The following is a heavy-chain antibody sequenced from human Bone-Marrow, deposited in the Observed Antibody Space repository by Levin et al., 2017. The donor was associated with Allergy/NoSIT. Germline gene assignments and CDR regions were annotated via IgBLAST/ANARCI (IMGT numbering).Heavy chain of an antibody. CDR1: GFTFSSYD. Sequence: QSGGSLRLSCAASGFTFSSYDMHWVRQVTGKGLEWVSGIGTAGDTYYPGSVKGRFTISRENAKNSLYLQMNSLRAGDTAVYYCARALGATRWERYYYYGMDVWGQGTTVTVSS. V-gene: IGHV3-13*04. CDR3: ARALGATRWERYYYYGMDV. CDR2: IGTAGDT. J-gene: IGHJ6*02. D-gene: IGHD1-26*01.